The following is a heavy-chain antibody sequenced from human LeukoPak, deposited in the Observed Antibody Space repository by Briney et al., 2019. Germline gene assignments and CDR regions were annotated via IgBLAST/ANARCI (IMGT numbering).Heavy chain of an antibody. V-gene: IGHV3-21*01. CDR2: IISGNSYQ. Sequence: PGGSLRLSCAASGFTFSSYSMNWVRQAPGKGLEWVSLIISGNSYQHYADSVKGRFTISRDNAKSSLYLQMNSLRAEDTAVYYCAGGPKQQLLWGRASNGFDPWGQGTLVTVSS. CDR1: GFTFSSYS. D-gene: IGHD2-2*01. CDR3: AGGPKQQLLWGRASNGFDP. J-gene: IGHJ5*02.